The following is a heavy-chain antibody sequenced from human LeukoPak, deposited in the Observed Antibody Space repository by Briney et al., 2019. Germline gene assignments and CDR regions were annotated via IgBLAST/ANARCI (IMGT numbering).Heavy chain of an antibody. J-gene: IGHJ4*02. D-gene: IGHD5-12*01. CDR2: ISSSGSTI. CDR1: GFTFSSYE. Sequence: GGSLRLSCAASGFTFSSYEMNWVRQAPGKGLEWVSYISSSGSTIYYADSVKGRFTISRDNAKNSLYLQMNSLRAEDTAVYYCARGYSGYDPIPLFDYWGQGTLVTVSS. CDR3: ARGYSGYDPIPLFDY. V-gene: IGHV3-48*03.